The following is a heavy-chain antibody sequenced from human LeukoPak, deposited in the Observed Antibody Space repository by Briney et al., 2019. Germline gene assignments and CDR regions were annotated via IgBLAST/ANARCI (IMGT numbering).Heavy chain of an antibody. V-gene: IGHV3-48*01. CDR2: ISSSSSTI. Sequence: GGSLRLSCAASGFTFSSYSMNWVRQAPGKGLEWVSYISSSSSTIYYADSVKGRFTISRDNAKNSLYLQMNSLRAEDTAVYYCARGRELLRYWGTVLDHFDYWGQGTLVTVSS. CDR3: ARGRELLRYWGTVLDHFDY. CDR1: GFTFSSYS. D-gene: IGHD1-26*01. J-gene: IGHJ4*02.